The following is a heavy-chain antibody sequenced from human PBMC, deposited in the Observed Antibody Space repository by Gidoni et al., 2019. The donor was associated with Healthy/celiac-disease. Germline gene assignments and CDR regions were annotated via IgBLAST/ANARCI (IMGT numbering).Heavy chain of an antibody. CDR2: ISYDGSNK. Sequence: QVQLVESGGGVVQPGRSLRLSCAASGFPFSSYGMHWVRQAPGKGLEWVAVISYDGSNKYYADSVKGRFTISRDNSKNTLYLQMNSLRAEDTAVYYCAKDSRATYGGNFPDYWGQGTLVTVSS. V-gene: IGHV3-30*18. D-gene: IGHD4-17*01. CDR1: GFPFSSYG. CDR3: AKDSRATYGGNFPDY. J-gene: IGHJ4*02.